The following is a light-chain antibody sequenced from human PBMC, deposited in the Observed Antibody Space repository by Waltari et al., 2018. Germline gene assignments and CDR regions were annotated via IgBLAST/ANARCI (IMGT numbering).Light chain of an antibody. J-gene: IGKJ2*03. Sequence: DIQMTQSPSSLSASVGDRVTMTCRASQDISNQMSWYQQKAGKTPMRLIYGASSLESGVPSRFSGSGSGTEFTLTISSLQPEDFAAYYCLQHYSKPFSFGRGTKLEIK. V-gene: IGKV1-17*01. CDR3: LQHYSKPFS. CDR1: QDISNQ. CDR2: GAS.